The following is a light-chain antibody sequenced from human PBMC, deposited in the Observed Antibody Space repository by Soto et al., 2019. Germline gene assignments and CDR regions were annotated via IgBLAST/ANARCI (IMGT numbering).Light chain of an antibody. CDR2: GTS. V-gene: IGKV3-15*01. Sequence: EIVMTQSPVALSVSPGESAALSCRASPSVGRNFAWYQQRPGQAPRVLIYGTSTRATGVPARFSGSGSGTDFTLTISSLQSEDVAVYYCQQYNKWPYTFGQGTRLEIK. CDR3: QQYNKWPYT. CDR1: PSVGRN. J-gene: IGKJ2*01.